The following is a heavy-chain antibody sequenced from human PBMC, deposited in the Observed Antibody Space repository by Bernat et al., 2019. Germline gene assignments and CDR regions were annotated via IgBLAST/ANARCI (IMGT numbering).Heavy chain of an antibody. Sequence: QVQLVESGGGVVQPGRSLRLSCAASGFTFSSYGMLWVRQAPGKGLEWVAVIPYDGGNKYYADSVKDRFTISRDNSKNTLYLQMNSLRIEDTAVYYCARGRDSSNWYGGGFGYWGQGTLVTVSS. CDR1: GFTFSSYG. CDR3: ARGRDSSNWYGGGFGY. D-gene: IGHD6-13*01. J-gene: IGHJ4*02. V-gene: IGHV3-30*03. CDR2: IPYDGGNK.